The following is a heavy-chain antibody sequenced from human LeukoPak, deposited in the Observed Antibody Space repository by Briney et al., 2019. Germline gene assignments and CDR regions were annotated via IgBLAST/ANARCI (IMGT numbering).Heavy chain of an antibody. D-gene: IGHD3-22*01. J-gene: IGHJ3*02. CDR1: GYTFTCYY. CDR2: INPNSGGT. Sequence: SSVKVSCKASGYTFTCYYMHWVRQAPGQGLEWMGWINPNSGGTNYAQKFQGRVTMTRDTSISTAYMELSRLRSDDTAVYYCARGAFAYYDSSGYYAFDIWGQGTMVTVSS. V-gene: IGHV1-2*02. CDR3: ARGAFAYYDSSGYYAFDI.